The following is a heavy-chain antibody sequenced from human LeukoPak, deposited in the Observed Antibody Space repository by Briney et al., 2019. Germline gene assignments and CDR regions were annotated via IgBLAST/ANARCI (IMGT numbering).Heavy chain of an antibody. D-gene: IGHD6-13*01. J-gene: IGHJ4*02. V-gene: IGHV4-39*01. CDR2: IYYSGST. CDR1: GGSISSSSYS. CDR3: ARHQAEESSSWDY. Sequence: PSETLSLTCTVSGGSISSSSYSWGWIRQPPGKGLEWIGSIYYSGSTYYNPSLKSRVTISVDTSKNQFSLKLSSVTAADTAVYYCARHQAEESSSWDYWGQGTLVTVSS.